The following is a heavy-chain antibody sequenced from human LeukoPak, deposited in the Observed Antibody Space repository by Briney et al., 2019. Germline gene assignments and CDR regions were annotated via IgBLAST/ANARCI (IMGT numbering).Heavy chain of an antibody. CDR3: ASSISGGQYCGGDCYLHY. Sequence: PGGSLRLSCAASGFTFSSYWMHWVRQAPGKGLEWVSYISSSSSYTNYADSVKGRFTISRDNAKNSLYLQMNSLRAEDTAVYYYASSISGGQYCGGDCYLHYWGQGTLVTVSS. CDR1: GFTFSSYW. V-gene: IGHV3-11*03. CDR2: ISSSSSYT. J-gene: IGHJ4*02. D-gene: IGHD2-21*02.